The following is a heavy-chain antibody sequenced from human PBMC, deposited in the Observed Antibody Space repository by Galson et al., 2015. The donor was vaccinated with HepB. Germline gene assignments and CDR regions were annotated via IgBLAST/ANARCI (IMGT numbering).Heavy chain of an antibody. CDR1: GGTFSSYA. CDR3: ARGHMGYCSSTSCYSWFDP. J-gene: IGHJ5*02. V-gene: IGHV1-69*13. D-gene: IGHD2-2*01. Sequence: SVKVSCKASGGTFSSYAISWVRQAPGQGLEWMGGIIPIFGTANYAQKFQGRVTITADESTSTAYMELSSLRSEDTAVYYCARGHMGYCSSTSCYSWFDPWGQGTLVTVSS. CDR2: IIPIFGTA.